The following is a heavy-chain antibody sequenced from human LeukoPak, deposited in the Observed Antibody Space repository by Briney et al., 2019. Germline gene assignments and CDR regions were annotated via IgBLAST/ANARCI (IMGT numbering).Heavy chain of an antibody. V-gene: IGHV4-59*01. CDR2: IYYSGST. J-gene: IGHJ4*02. Sequence: SETLSLTCTVSGCSISSYYWSWIRQPPGKGLEWIGYIYYSGSTNYNPSLKSRVTISVDTSKNQFSLKLSSVTAADTAVYYCARVVGVVIPDWGQGTLVTVSS. CDR3: ARVVGVVIPD. CDR1: GCSISSYY. D-gene: IGHD3-3*01.